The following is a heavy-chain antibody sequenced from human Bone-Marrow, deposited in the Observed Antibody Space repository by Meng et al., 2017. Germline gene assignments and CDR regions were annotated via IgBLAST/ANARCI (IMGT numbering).Heavy chain of an antibody. Sequence: GESLKISCATSGFTFSRYELDWVRRAPGKGLEWVSVIYSSGSTYYADSVKGRFTISRHNSKNTLYLQMNSLRAEDTAVYYCAKVLSVSLWFGELANWGQGTLVTVSS. CDR2: IYSSGST. CDR1: GFTFSRYE. D-gene: IGHD3-10*01. V-gene: IGHV3-23*05. J-gene: IGHJ4*02. CDR3: AKVLSVSLWFGELAN.